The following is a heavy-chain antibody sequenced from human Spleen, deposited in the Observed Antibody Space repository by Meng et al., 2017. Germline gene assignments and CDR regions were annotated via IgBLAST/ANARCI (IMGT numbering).Heavy chain of an antibody. V-gene: IGHV4-59*08. Sequence: QVQLQEAGPGRVKPSETLSHTVPDSGGSISSYYWSWLRQPPAKGLEWIGYIYYSGITNYKPSLKSRVTMSLDTSKNQFSLRLSSVTAADTAVYYCSRHQSPRATFLDAFDIWGQGTMVTVSS. J-gene: IGHJ3*02. D-gene: IGHD5-24*01. CDR2: IYYSGIT. CDR1: GGSISSYY. CDR3: SRHQSPRATFLDAFDI.